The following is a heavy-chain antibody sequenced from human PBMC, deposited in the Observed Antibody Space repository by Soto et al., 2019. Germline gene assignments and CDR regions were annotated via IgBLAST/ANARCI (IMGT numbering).Heavy chain of an antibody. Sequence: ETLYLTCAVSGYFISSGYYWGWIRQPPGKGLEWIGSMFHSGSTHYNPSLKSRVTISVDTSKNHFSLRLSSVTASDTAVYYCARGTIVVVPTVGWFDPWGQGTLVTVSS. D-gene: IGHD2-2*01. CDR3: ARGTIVVVPTVGWFDP. V-gene: IGHV4-38-2*01. CDR1: GYFISSGYY. CDR2: MFHSGST. J-gene: IGHJ5*02.